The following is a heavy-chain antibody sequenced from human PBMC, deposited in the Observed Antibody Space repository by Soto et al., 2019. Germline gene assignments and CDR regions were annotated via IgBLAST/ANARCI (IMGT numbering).Heavy chain of an antibody. J-gene: IGHJ6*02. CDR1: GGSISSYY. Sequence: SETLSLTCTVSGGSISSYYWSWIRQPPGKGLEWIGYIYYSGSTNYNPSLKSRVTISVDTSKNQFSLKLSSVTAADTAVYYCARDRLDGYNNYYYYGMDVWGQGTTVTVSS. CDR3: ARDRLDGYNNYYYYGMDV. CDR2: IYYSGST. D-gene: IGHD5-12*01. V-gene: IGHV4-59*01.